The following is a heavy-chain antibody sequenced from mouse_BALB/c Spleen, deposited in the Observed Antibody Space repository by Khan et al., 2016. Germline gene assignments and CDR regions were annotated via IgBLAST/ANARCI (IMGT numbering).Heavy chain of an antibody. CDR3: AISLYDYRADY. Sequence: QVQLQQPGAELVKPGASVKLSCKASGYTFTSYWMHWVKQRPGQGIEWIGEINPSNGRTNYNETFKSKVTLTVDKSSSKDYMQLSSLTSDDSAVYYCAISLYDYRADYSGQGTTLTVSS. D-gene: IGHD2-4*01. CDR2: INPSNGRT. CDR1: GYTFTSYW. V-gene: IGHV1S81*02. J-gene: IGHJ2*01.